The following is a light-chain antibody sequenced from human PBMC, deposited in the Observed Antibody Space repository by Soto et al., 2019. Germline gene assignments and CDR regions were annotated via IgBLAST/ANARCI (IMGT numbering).Light chain of an antibody. V-gene: IGKV1-9*01. Sequence: IQLTQSPSFLSASVGDRVTITCRASQGISSYLAWYQQKPGKAPKLLIYAASTLQSGVPSRFSGSGSGTEFTLTISSLQPEDFATYYCQQLYRYPITFGQGTRLEIK. J-gene: IGKJ5*01. CDR1: QGISSY. CDR3: QQLYRYPIT. CDR2: AAS.